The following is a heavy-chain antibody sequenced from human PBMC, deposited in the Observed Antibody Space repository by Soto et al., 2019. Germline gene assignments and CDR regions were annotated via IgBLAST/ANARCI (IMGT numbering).Heavy chain of an antibody. CDR2: ISGSGGST. V-gene: IGHV3-23*01. J-gene: IGHJ4*02. D-gene: IGHD6-13*01. CDR3: AKDAAYSRIWSYYFDC. Sequence: EVQLLESGGGLVQPGGSLRLSCAASGFTFSTYTMTWVRQAPGMGLEWVSSISGSGGSTYYEDSVKGRFTISRDNSKNTLYLPMNMMRAEDTAVYYCAKDAAYSRIWSYYFDCWGQGTLVTVSS. CDR1: GFTFSTYT.